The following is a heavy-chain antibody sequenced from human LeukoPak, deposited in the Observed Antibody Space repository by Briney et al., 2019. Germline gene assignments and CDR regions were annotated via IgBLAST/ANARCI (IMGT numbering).Heavy chain of an antibody. CDR3: ARLGPEIYGIPYYYYMDV. CDR1: GGSISSGDYY. CDR2: IYYSGST. D-gene: IGHD3-10*01. Sequence: SETPSLTCTVSGGSISSGDYYWSWIRQPPGKGLEWIGYIYYSGSTYYNPSLKSRVTISVDTSKNQFSLKLSSVTAADTAVYYCARLGPEIYGIPYYYYMDVWGKGTTVTVSS. J-gene: IGHJ6*03. V-gene: IGHV4-30-4*01.